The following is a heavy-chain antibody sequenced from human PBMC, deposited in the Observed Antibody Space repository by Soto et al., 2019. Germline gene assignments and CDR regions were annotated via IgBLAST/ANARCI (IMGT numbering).Heavy chain of an antibody. CDR1: GGSISSGEHY. J-gene: IGHJ4*02. V-gene: IGHV4-31*03. CDR2: IYYSGSN. CDR3: ARDRYGVPRGDYFDS. Sequence: SETLSLTCTVSGGSISSGEHYWSWIRQLPGKGLEWIGNIYYSGSNYYNPSLKSRVTISVDTSKDQFSLNLSSVTAAHTAIYYCARDRYGVPRGDYFDSWGQGILVTVSS. D-gene: IGHD4-17*01.